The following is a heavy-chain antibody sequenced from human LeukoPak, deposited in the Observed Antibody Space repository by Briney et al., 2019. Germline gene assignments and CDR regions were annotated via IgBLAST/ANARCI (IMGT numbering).Heavy chain of an antibody. CDR1: GFTFSSYA. Sequence: GGSLRLSCAASGFTFSSYAMTWVRQAPGKGLEWVSAITDSTYFADSVKGRFTISRDSSKNRKYLQMHSLRVEDTAVYYCARYCSGGRCYSGLDPWGQGALVTVSS. D-gene: IGHD2-15*01. J-gene: IGHJ5*02. V-gene: IGHV3-23*01. CDR3: ARYCSGGRCYSGLDP. CDR2: ITDST.